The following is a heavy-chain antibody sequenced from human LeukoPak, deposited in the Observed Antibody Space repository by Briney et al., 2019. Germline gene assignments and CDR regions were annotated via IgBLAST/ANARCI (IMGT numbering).Heavy chain of an antibody. CDR2: IYYSGST. J-gene: IGHJ4*02. CDR1: GGSISSYY. V-gene: IGHV4-59*01. CDR3: ARDPWGSIAVAGTDY. D-gene: IGHD6-19*01. Sequence: SETLSLTCTVSGGSISSYYWSWIRQPPGKGLEWIGYIYYSGSTNYNPSLKSRVTISVDTSKNQFSLKLSSVTAADTAVYYCARDPWGSIAVAGTDYWGQGTLVTVSS.